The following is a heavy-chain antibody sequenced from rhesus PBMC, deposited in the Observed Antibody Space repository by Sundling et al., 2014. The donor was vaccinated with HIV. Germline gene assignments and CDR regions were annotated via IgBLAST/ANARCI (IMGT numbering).Heavy chain of an antibody. D-gene: IGHD3-3*01. CDR2: TSAASSYI. CDR3: TRAHLDWLFDNYGLDS. V-gene: IGHV3-136*01. Sequence: EVQLVESGGGLVQPGGSLRLSCAASGFTFSSYGMSWVRQAPGKGLEWVSSTSAASSYIYYADSVKGRFTISRDNAKNSLSLQMKSLRAEDTAVYYCTRAHLDWLFDNYGLDSWGQGVVVTVSS. CDR1: GFTFSSYG. J-gene: IGHJ6*01.